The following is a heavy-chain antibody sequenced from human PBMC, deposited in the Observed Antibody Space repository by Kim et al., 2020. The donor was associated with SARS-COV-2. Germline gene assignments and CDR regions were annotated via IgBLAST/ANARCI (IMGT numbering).Heavy chain of an antibody. CDR3: ARAYRVGSWTYDC. Sequence: ASVKVSCRVSGYTLSDHYLHWLRQAPGQGLEWMGWIDPNSGGTNYAQKFQGRVTMTRDTSISTAYMDLSRLTYDDTAVYYCARAYRVGSWTYDCWGQGTLVTVSS. CDR2: IDPNSGGT. D-gene: IGHD6-13*01. CDR1: GYTLSDHY. J-gene: IGHJ4*02. V-gene: IGHV1-2*02.